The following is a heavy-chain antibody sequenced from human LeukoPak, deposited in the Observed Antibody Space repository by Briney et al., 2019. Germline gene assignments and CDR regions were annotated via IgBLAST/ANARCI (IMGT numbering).Heavy chain of an antibody. D-gene: IGHD6-19*01. V-gene: IGHV4-59*01. CDR2: IYYSGST. CDR3: ARDKYSSGFDY. J-gene: IGHJ4*02. CDR1: GGSISSYY. Sequence: SETLSLTCTVSGGSISSYYWSWIRQPPGKGLEWIGYIYYSGSTNYNPSLKSRVTISVDTSKNQFSLKLSSVTAADTAVYYCARDKYSSGFDYWGQGTLVTVSS.